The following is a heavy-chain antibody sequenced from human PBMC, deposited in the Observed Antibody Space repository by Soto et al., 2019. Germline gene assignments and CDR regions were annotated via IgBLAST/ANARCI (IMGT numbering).Heavy chain of an antibody. CDR3: AIQQWFELLGPRNYYYGMDV. CDR1: GGTFSSYA. V-gene: IGHV1-69*06. J-gene: IGHJ6*02. D-gene: IGHD5-18*01. CDR2: IIPIFGTA. Sequence: SVKVSCKASGGTFSSYAISWVRQAPGQGLEWMGGIIPIFGTANYAQKFQGRVTITADKSTSTAYMELSSLRSEDTAVYYCAIQQWFELLGPRNYYYGMDVSGQGTTVTVSS.